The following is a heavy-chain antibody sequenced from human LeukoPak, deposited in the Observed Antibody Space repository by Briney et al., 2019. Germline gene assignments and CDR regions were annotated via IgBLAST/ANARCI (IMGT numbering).Heavy chain of an antibody. CDR2: INHSGST. CDR1: GGSFSGYY. Sequence: PSETLSLTCAVYGGSFSGYYWSWIRQPPGKGLEWIGEINHSGSTNYNPSLKSRVTISVDTSKNQFSLKLSSVTAADTAVYYCARHNYYGSGSPDYWGQGTLVTVSS. CDR3: ARHNYYGSGSPDY. J-gene: IGHJ4*02. V-gene: IGHV4-34*01. D-gene: IGHD3-10*01.